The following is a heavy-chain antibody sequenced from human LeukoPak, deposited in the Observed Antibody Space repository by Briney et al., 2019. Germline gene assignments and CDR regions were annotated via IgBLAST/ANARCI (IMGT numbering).Heavy chain of an antibody. V-gene: IGHV3-33*01. CDR2: IWYDGSDK. CDR3: GRVGCTGGNCKPYAYYATDV. D-gene: IGHD2-15*01. CDR1: GFTFNTYA. J-gene: IGHJ6*02. Sequence: GGSLRLSCAASGFTFNTYAMHWVRQAPGKGLEWVAIIWYDGSDKYYADSVRGRFATSRDNSKNTLYLQMNSLRAEDTAVYYCGRVGCTGGNCKPYAYYATDVWGHGTTVTVSS.